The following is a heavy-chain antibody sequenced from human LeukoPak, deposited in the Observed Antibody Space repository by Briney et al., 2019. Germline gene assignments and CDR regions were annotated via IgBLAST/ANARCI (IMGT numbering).Heavy chain of an antibody. CDR1: GFTFSSYW. J-gene: IGHJ3*02. CDR3: ASLFLCYGCSSSSDAFYI. V-gene: IGHV3-7*01. Sequence: PGGSLRLSCAASGFTFSSYWMSWVRQAPGEGLEWVANIKQDGSEKYYVDSVKGRFTISRDNAKNSLYLQMNSLRAEDTAVYYCASLFLCYGCSSSSDAFYIWGQGTMVTVSS. D-gene: IGHD6-6*01. CDR2: IKQDGSEK.